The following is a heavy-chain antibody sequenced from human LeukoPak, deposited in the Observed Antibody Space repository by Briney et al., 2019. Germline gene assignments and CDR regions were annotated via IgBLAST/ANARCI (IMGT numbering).Heavy chain of an antibody. Sequence: PGGSLRLSCAASGFTFSDHTMNWVRQAPGKGLEWVSSVSSSNGYIYYADSVQGRFTISRDNAKNSLYLQMNSLRAEDTAVYYCARGGRYGDYGMDVWGQGTTVTVSS. V-gene: IGHV3-21*01. CDR1: GFTFSDHT. CDR2: VSSSNGYI. J-gene: IGHJ6*02. CDR3: ARGGRYGDYGMDV. D-gene: IGHD4/OR15-4a*01.